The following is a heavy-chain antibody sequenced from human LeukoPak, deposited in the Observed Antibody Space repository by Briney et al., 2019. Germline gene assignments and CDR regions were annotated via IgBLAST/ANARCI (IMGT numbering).Heavy chain of an antibody. J-gene: IGHJ6*02. CDR2: TYYRSKWYN. CDR1: GDSVSSNSAA. V-gene: IGHV6-1*01. D-gene: IGHD3-16*01. Sequence: SQTLSLTCAISGDSVSSNSAAWNWIRQSPSRGLEWLGRTYYRSKWYNDYAVSVKSRITINPDTSKNQFSLQLNSVTPEDTAVYYCARDLGPGVLPPSLYYYYGMDVWGQGTTVTVSS. CDR3: ARDLGPGVLPPSLYYYYGMDV.